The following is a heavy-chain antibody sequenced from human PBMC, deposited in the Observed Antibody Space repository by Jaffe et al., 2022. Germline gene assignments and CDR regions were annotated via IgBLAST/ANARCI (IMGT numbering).Heavy chain of an antibody. CDR1: GFTFSSYG. D-gene: IGHD3-22*01. V-gene: IGHV3-30*02. CDR2: IRYDGSNK. Sequence: QVQLVESGGGVVQPGGSLRLSCAASGFTFSSYGMHWVRQAPGKGLEWVAFIRYDGSNKYYADSVKGRFTISRDNSKNTLYLQMNSLRAEDTAVYYCAKDFLITMIVVGDAFDIWGQGTMVTVSS. CDR3: AKDFLITMIVVGDAFDI. J-gene: IGHJ3*02.